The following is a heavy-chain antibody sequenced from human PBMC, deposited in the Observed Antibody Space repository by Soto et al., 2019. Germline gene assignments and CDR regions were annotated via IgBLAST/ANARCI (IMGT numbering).Heavy chain of an antibody. Sequence: PGGSLRLSCAASGFTFSSYAMHWVRQAPGKGLEYVSAISSNGGSTYYANSVKGRFTISRDNSKNTLYLQMGSLRAEDMAVYYCARAECSSTSCYGSYAFDIWGQGTMVTVSS. CDR2: ISSNGGST. J-gene: IGHJ3*02. CDR3: ARAECSSTSCYGSYAFDI. D-gene: IGHD2-2*01. V-gene: IGHV3-64*01. CDR1: GFTFSSYA.